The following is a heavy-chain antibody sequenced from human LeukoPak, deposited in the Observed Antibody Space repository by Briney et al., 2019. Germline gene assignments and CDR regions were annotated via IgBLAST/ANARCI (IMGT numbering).Heavy chain of an antibody. CDR2: IRSKANSYAT. J-gene: IGHJ4*02. D-gene: IGHD3-10*01. CDR3: TRLGLYGSGEYY. CDR1: GFTFSGSA. Sequence: PGGSLRLSCAASGFTFSGSAMHWVRQASGKGLVWVGRIRSKANSYATAYAASVKGRFTISRDDSKNTAYLQMNSLKTEDTAVYYCTRLGLYGSGEYYWGQGTLVTVSS. V-gene: IGHV3-73*01.